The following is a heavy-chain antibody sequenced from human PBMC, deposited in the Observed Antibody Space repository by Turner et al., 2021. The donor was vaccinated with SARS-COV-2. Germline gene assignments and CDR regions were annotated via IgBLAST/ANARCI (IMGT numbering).Heavy chain of an antibody. V-gene: IGHV3-30*18. D-gene: IGHD3-22*01. Sequence: QVQLVEAGGGVVQPGRSLSLACTATGFTFSRYGMHWVRQAPGKGLVWLALISNDGSDKYYADAVKGRFTISRDNSKNTLYLQMNSLRAEDTAVYYCAKGGWYYDSSAADYWGQGTLVTVSS. CDR1: GFTFSRYG. CDR3: AKGGWYYDSSAADY. J-gene: IGHJ4*02. CDR2: ISNDGSDK.